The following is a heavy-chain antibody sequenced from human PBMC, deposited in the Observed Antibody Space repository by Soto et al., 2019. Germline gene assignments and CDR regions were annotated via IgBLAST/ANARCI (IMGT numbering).Heavy chain of an antibody. J-gene: IGHJ6*02. V-gene: IGHV3-21*01. CDR2: ISSSSSYI. Sequence: EVQLVESGGGLVKPGGSLRLSCAASGFTFSSYSMNWVRQAPGKGLEWVSSISSSSSYIYYADSVKGRFTISRDNAKNSLYLQMNSLRAEDTAVYYCARGRQYLGYYDFWSGYYGPSYHYYGMAVWGQGTTVTVSS. CDR3: ARGRQYLGYYDFWSGYYGPSYHYYGMAV. CDR1: GFTFSSYS. D-gene: IGHD3-3*01.